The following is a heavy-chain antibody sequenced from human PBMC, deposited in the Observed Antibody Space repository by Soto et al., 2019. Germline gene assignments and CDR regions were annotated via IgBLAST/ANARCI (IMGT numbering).Heavy chain of an antibody. CDR2: IHYSGST. CDR3: ARGLGYSYGYHLDW. CDR1: GGSISTYY. J-gene: IGHJ4*02. Sequence: QVHLQESGPGLVKPSETLSLTCTVSGGSISTYYWTWIRQPPGKGLEWIGYIHYSGSTNYNPSLRRRLTASVDTSNNQSSLKLSSVTAADTAVYYCARGLGYSYGYHLDWWGQGTLVTVSS. V-gene: IGHV4-59*01. D-gene: IGHD5-18*01.